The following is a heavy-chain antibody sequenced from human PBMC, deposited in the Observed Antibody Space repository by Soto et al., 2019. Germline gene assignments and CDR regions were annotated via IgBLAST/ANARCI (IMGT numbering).Heavy chain of an antibody. CDR1: GYSFTTYY. J-gene: IGHJ3*01. CDR2: INPNGGST. V-gene: IGHV1-46*03. D-gene: IGHD2-15*01. CDR3: AAVCSAGGCPPGPGN. Sequence: QVVQSGAEVRKPGASVKVSCKASGYSFTTYYIHWFRQAPGQGLEWMAIINPNGGSTNSAQKFQGRVTVTRDMSASTVYMELSSLRSDDTAVYYCAAVCSAGGCPPGPGNWGRGTMVTVSS.